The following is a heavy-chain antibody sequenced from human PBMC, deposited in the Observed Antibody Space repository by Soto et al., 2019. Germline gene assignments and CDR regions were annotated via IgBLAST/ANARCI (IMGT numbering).Heavy chain of an antibody. CDR2: IIPIFGTA. CDR3: AWGIQLWSFDY. D-gene: IGHD5-18*01. Sequence: QGQPVQSGGEVKKAWVPGKGSRKASGSPLSNHAYNWVPPGPGPGLEWMGGIIPIFGTANYAQKFQGRVTITADESTSTAYMELSSLRSEDTAVYYCAWGIQLWSFDYWGQGTLVTVSS. V-gene: IGHV1-69*01. J-gene: IGHJ4*02. CDR1: GSPLSNHA.